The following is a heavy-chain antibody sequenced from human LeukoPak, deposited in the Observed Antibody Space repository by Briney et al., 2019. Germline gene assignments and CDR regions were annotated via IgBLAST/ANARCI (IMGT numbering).Heavy chain of an antibody. CDR3: AKLWWSQRNFDY. V-gene: IGHV3-23*01. CDR2: ISNTGADT. Sequence: HPGGSLRLSCSASGFGFNIYGMNWVRQAPGKGLEWVSTISNTGADTHYPDSVRGRFTISRDNSKSILYLDMNSLRAEDTAVYYCAKLWWSQRNFDYWGQGTLVTVSS. D-gene: IGHD2-15*01. CDR1: GFGFNIYG. J-gene: IGHJ4*02.